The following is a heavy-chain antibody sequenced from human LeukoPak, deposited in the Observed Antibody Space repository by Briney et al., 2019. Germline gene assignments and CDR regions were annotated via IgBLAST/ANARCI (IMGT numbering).Heavy chain of an antibody. CDR2: ISAYNGNT. J-gene: IGHJ4*02. V-gene: IGHV1-18*01. CDR1: GYTFTSYG. CDR3: ARDLRYVVVVPAASRGFDY. Sequence: GASVKVSCKASGYTFTSYGISWVRQAPGQGLEWMGWISAYNGNTNYAQKLQGRVTMTTDTSTSTAYMELRSLRSDDTAVYYCARDLRYVVVVPAASRGFDYWGQGTLVTVSS. D-gene: IGHD2-2*01.